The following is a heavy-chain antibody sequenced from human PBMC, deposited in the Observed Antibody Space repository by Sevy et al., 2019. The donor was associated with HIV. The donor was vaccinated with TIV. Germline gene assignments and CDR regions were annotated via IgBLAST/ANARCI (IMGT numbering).Heavy chain of an antibody. CDR2: ISNSGSNT. V-gene: IGHV3-11*01. CDR1: GFTFSDFY. J-gene: IGHJ6*02. Sequence: GGSLRLSCAASGFTFSDFYMTWIRQAPGKGLEWISYISNSGSNTYYADSVKGRFTISRDNAKNSLYLQINSLRAEDTSVYYCARDNSSGWCQYYYYCYGLDVWGQGTTVTVSS. D-gene: IGHD6-19*01. CDR3: ARDNSSGWCQYYYYCYGLDV.